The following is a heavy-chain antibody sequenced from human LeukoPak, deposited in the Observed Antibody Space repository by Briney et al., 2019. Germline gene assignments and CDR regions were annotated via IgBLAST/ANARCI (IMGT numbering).Heavy chain of an antibody. CDR3: AKEDNAAGMSYYFDY. J-gene: IGHJ4*02. D-gene: IGHD6-13*01. CDR2: ISVGGDST. Sequence: GGSLRLSCAASGFTFSNYAMSWVRQAPGKGLEWVSSISVGGDSTYYADSVKGRFTISRDNSRNTLFSQINSLRAGDTAIYYCAKEDNAAGMSYYFDYWGQGTLVTVSS. V-gene: IGHV3-23*01. CDR1: GFTFSNYA.